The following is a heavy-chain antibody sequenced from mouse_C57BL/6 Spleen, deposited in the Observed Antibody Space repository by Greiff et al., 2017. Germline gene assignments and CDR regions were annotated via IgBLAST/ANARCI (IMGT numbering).Heavy chain of an antibody. J-gene: IGHJ2*01. CDR3: ARSVTGTGYFDY. V-gene: IGHV1-69*01. CDR1: GYTFTSYW. D-gene: IGHD4-1*01. Sequence: QVQLQQSGAELVMPGASVKLSCKASGYTFTSYWMHWVKQRPGQGLEWIGEIDPSDSYTNYNQKFKGKSTLTVDKSSSTAYMQLSSLTSEDSAVYYCARSVTGTGYFDYWGQGTTLTVSS. CDR2: IDPSDSYT.